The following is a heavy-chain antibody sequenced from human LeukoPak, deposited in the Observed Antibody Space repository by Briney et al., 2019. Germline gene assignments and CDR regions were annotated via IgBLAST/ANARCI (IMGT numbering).Heavy chain of an antibody. V-gene: IGHV4-39*07. Sequence: PSGTLSLTCAVSGGSISSSSYYWGWIRQPPGKGLEWIGSIYYSGSTYYNPSLKSRVTISVDTSKNQFSLKLSSVTAADTAVYYCARDPRRSDDYYGSVLPRASYWGQGTMVTVSS. J-gene: IGHJ3*01. CDR3: ARDPRRSDDYYGSVLPRASY. D-gene: IGHD3-10*01. CDR1: GGSISSSSYY. CDR2: IYYSGST.